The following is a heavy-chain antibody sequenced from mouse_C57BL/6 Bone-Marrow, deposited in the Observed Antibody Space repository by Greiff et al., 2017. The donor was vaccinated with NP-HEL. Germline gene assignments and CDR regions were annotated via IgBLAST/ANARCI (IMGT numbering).Heavy chain of an antibody. CDR1: GFTFSSYA. D-gene: IGHD2-1*01. CDR2: ISDGGSYT. J-gene: IGHJ4*01. Sequence: EVKLVESGGGLVKPGGSLKLSCAASGFTFSSYAMSWVRQTPEKRLEWVATISDGGSYTDYPDNVKGRFTISRDKAKNNPYLQMSHLKSEDTAMDYCARVLGGNYDYAMDYWGQGTSVTVSS. V-gene: IGHV5-4*03. CDR3: ARVLGGNYDYAMDY.